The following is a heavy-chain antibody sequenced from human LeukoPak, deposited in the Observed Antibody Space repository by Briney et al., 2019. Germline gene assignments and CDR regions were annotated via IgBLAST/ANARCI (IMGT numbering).Heavy chain of an antibody. V-gene: IGHV3-23*01. D-gene: IGHD1-26*01. CDR1: GFIVSSDY. CDR3: AKVKQWELAPFDY. CDR2: ISGSGGST. Sequence: GGSLRLSCAASGFIVSSDYIHWVRQAPGKGLEWVSAISGSGGSTYYADSVKGRFTISRDNSKNTLYLQMNSLRAEDTAVYYCAKVKQWELAPFDYWGQGTLVTVSS. J-gene: IGHJ4*02.